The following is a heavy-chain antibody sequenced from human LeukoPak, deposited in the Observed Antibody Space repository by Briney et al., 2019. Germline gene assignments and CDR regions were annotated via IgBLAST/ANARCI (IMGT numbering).Heavy chain of an antibody. D-gene: IGHD2-2*01. Sequence: PSETLSLTCTVSGGSISSYYWSWIRQPPGKGLEWIGYIYYSGSTNYNPSLKSRVTISVDTSKNQFSLKLSSVAATDTAVYYCARWGYCSSTSCYEYWFDPWGQGTLVTVSS. J-gene: IGHJ5*02. V-gene: IGHV4-59*08. CDR2: IYYSGST. CDR3: ARWGYCSSTSCYEYWFDP. CDR1: GGSISSYY.